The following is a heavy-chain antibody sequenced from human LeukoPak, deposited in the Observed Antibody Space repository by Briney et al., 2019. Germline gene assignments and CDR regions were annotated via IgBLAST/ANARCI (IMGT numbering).Heavy chain of an antibody. D-gene: IGHD6-13*01. CDR3: AKDAAGTVY. Sequence: PGGSLRLSCVVSGLTFSSYSMSCVRQAPGKGLEWVSGISASGGDTWYPDSVKGRFTISRDNSKNTLFLQMNSLRVEDTAIYYCAKDAAGTVYWGQGTLVTVSS. CDR2: ISASGGDT. CDR1: GLTFSSYS. J-gene: IGHJ4*02. V-gene: IGHV3-23*01.